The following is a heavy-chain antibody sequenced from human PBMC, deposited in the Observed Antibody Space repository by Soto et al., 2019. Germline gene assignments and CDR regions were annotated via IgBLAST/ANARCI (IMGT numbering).Heavy chain of an antibody. CDR2: ISRSGNST. Sequence: EVQVLESGGDLAQPGGSLRLSCAASGFSFSSYAMSWVRQAPGKGLEWVSSISRSGNSTYSADSVRGRFTISRDNPKNTLYLQMYSLRAEDTAVYYCAKDAKILDWLPTSYYYDFWGQGALVTVSS. CDR3: AKDAKILDWLPTSYYYDF. D-gene: IGHD3-9*01. J-gene: IGHJ4*02. CDR1: GFSFSSYA. V-gene: IGHV3-23*01.